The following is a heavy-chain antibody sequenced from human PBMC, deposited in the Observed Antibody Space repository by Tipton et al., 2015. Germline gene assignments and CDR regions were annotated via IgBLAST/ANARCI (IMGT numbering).Heavy chain of an antibody. CDR1: GGSISSDNRY. CDR2: IYYSGST. J-gene: IGHJ6*02. Sequence: TLSLTCTVSGGSISSDNRYWGWIRQPPGKGLEWIGNIYYSGSTYYNPSLNSRVTISIDTSRNQFSLKLSSVTAADTAVYYCARDFTPYQYYAMDVWGQGTTVTVSS. CDR3: ARDFTPYQYYAMDV. V-gene: IGHV4-39*02.